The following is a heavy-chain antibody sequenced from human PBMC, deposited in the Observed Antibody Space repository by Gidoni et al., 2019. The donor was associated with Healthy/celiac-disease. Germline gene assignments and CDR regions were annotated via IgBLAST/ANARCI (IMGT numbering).Heavy chain of an antibody. V-gene: IGHV6-1*01. J-gene: IGHJ6*02. D-gene: IGHD7-27*01. CDR3: AREGPAGDLSYGMDV. Sequence: RTYYRSKWYNDYAVSVKSRITINPDTSKNQFSLQLNSVTPEDTAVYYCAREGPAGDLSYGMDVWGQGTTVTVSS. CDR2: TYYRSKWYN.